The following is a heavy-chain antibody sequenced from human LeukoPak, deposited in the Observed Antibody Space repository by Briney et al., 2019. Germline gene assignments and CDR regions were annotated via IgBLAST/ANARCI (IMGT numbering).Heavy chain of an antibody. CDR3: AKVNYDSSGYYYYFDY. CDR1: GFTFSDYY. Sequence: PGGSLRLSCAASGFTFSDYYMSWIRQAPGKGLEWVSAISGSGGSTYYADSVKGRFTISRDNSKNTLYLQMNSLRAEDTAVYYCAKVNYDSSGYYYYFDYWGQGALVTVSS. J-gene: IGHJ4*02. CDR2: ISGSGGST. D-gene: IGHD3-22*01. V-gene: IGHV3-23*01.